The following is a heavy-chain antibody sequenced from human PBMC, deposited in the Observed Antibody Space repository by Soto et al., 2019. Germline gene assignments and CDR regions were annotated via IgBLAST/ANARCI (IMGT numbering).Heavy chain of an antibody. D-gene: IGHD6-13*01. V-gene: IGHV3-33*01. Sequence: QVQLVESGGGVVQPGRSLRLSCAASGFTFSSYGMHWVRQAPGKGLEWVAVIWYDGSNKYYADSVKGRFTISRDNSKNTLYLQMNSLRAEDTAVYYCARDGAPLGSSSWYNWFDPWGQGTLVTVSS. J-gene: IGHJ5*02. CDR2: IWYDGSNK. CDR1: GFTFSSYG. CDR3: ARDGAPLGSSSWYNWFDP.